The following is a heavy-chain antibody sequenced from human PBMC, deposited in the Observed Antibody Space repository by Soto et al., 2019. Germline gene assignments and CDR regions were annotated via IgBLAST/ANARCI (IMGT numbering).Heavy chain of an antibody. CDR2: INPTSGST. V-gene: IGHV1-46*01. Sequence: QVQLVQSGAEVKMPGASVKVSCKASGYTFTNYYIHWVRQAPGQGLEWMGIINPTSGSTNYAQKFQGRVTLTYDTSTTTVYMELSGLRSEDTAVLYCARDLAAGDHWGQGTLVTVSS. J-gene: IGHJ4*02. D-gene: IGHD6-13*01. CDR3: ARDLAAGDH. CDR1: GYTFTNYY.